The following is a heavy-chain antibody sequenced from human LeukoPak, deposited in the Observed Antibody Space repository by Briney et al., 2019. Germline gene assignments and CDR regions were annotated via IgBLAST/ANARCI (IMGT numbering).Heavy chain of an antibody. D-gene: IGHD6-19*01. CDR2: ISGDGGST. Sequence: GGSLRLSCAAPGFIFAIHWVRQAPGKGLEWVSLISGDGGSTFYADSVRGRFTISKDNTRKSLSLQMSSLRSEDTALYYCARESETSGWYDYWGQGTLVTVSS. CDR1: GFIFA. J-gene: IGHJ4*02. CDR3: ARESETSGWYDY. V-gene: IGHV3-43*02.